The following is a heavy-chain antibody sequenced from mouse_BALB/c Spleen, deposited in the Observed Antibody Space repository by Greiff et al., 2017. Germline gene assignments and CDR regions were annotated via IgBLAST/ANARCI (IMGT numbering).Heavy chain of an antibody. D-gene: IGHD1-1*01. Sequence: QVQLQQSGPELVRPGASVKLSCKASGYIFITYWMNWVKQRPGQGLEWIGQIFPASGSTNYNEMFEGKATLTVDTSSSTAYMQLSSLTSEDSAVYYCASGSSYWFAYWGQGTLVTVSA. CDR1: GYIFITYW. CDR2: IFPASGST. V-gene: IGHV1S40*01. CDR3: ASGSSYWFAY. J-gene: IGHJ3*01.